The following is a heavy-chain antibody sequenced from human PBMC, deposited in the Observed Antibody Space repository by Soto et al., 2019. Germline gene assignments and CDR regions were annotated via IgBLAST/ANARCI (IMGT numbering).Heavy chain of an antibody. D-gene: IGHD5-18*01. V-gene: IGHV4-61*01. Sequence: QVQLQESGPGLVKPSETLSLTCTVSGGSVSSGSYYWSWIRHPPGKGLEWIGYIYYSGSTNSNPPLKRRVTISVDTCKNQYSLKLSSVTAADTAVYYCARTLYSYVHMDVWGQGTTVTVSS. CDR3: ARTLYSYVHMDV. J-gene: IGHJ6*02. CDR1: GGSVSSGSYY. CDR2: IYYSGST.